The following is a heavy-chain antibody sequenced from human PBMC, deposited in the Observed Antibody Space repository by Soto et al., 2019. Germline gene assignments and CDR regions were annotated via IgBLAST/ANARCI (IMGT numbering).Heavy chain of an antibody. CDR3: ARDRNGDYYFDY. CDR1: GFTFSSYA. D-gene: IGHD4-17*01. V-gene: IGHV3-30-3*01. Sequence: VQLLESGGGLVQPGGSLRLSCAASGFTFSSYAMHWVRQAPGKGLEWVAVISYDGSNKYYADSVKGRFTISRDNSKNTLYLQMNSLRAEDTAVYYCARDRNGDYYFDYWGQGTLVTVSS. CDR2: ISYDGSNK. J-gene: IGHJ4*02.